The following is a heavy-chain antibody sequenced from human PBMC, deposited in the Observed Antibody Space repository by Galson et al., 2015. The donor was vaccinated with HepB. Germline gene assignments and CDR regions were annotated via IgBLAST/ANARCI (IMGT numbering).Heavy chain of an antibody. CDR3: AKRVSYQQYYFDS. D-gene: IGHD2-2*01. V-gene: IGHV3-23*01. J-gene: IGHJ4*02. Sequence: SLRLSCAASGFTFSSNGMSWVRQAPGKGLEWVSSISGNGGGTYYADSVKGRFTISRDNSRNTLYLQMYSLRAEDTAVYYCAKRVSYQQYYFDSWGQRTLVTVSS. CDR1: GFTFSSNG. CDR2: ISGNGGGT.